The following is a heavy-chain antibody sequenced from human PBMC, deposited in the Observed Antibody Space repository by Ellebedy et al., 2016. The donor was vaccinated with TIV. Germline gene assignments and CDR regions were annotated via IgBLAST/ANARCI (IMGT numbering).Heavy chain of an antibody. CDR3: TTGGCDY. V-gene: IGHV3-15*01. CDR2: IKRKTEGGTT. CDR1: GFTFSDAW. D-gene: IGHD3-16*01. J-gene: IGHJ4*02. Sequence: GESLKISCAASGFTFSDAWMSWVRPAPGKGLELVGRIKRKTEGGTTDYAAPVKGRFTISRDESKNTLYLQMNSLKTEDTAVYYCTTGGCDYWGQGTLVTVSS.